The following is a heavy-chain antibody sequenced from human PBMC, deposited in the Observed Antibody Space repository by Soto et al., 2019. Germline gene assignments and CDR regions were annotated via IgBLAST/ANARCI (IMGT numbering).Heavy chain of an antibody. D-gene: IGHD6-13*01. J-gene: IGHJ4*02. V-gene: IGHV3-74*01. Sequence: EVQLVESGGGLVQPGGSLRLSCVASGFTFSSHLMHWVRQAPGKGLAWVSRINSDGSSTSYADSVKGRFTISRDNDKNTLYLQMNSLGVDDTAVYYCARGEGSRWYHYWGQGTLVTVSA. CDR2: INSDGSST. CDR1: GFTFSSHL. CDR3: ARGEGSRWYHY.